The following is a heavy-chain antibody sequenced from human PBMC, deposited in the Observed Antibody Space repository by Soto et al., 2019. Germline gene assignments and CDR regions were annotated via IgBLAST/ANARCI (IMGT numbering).Heavy chain of an antibody. V-gene: IGHV3-9*01. CDR3: AKDKTLRGWYAFDY. CDR2: ISWNSGSI. CDR1: GFTFDDYA. J-gene: IGHJ4*02. Sequence: EVQLVESGGGLVQPGRSLRLSCAASGFTFDDYAMHWVRQAPGKGLEWVSGISWNSGSIGYADSVKGRFTISRDNAKNSLYLQMNSLRAEDTALYYCAKDKTLRGWYAFDYWGQGTLVTVSS. D-gene: IGHD6-19*01.